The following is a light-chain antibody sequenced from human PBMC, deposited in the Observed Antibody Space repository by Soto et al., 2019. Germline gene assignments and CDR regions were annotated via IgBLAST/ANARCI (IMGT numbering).Light chain of an antibody. CDR3: QYWDDYSWT. J-gene: IGKJ1*01. Sequence: IQMTQSPSTLSASVGDRVNITCRASQSITDWLAWYQQKPGKAPKFLIYKASNLEGGVPSRFSGSGSGTEFTLTISSVQPDDFATYYCQYWDDYSWTFGQGTKVEIK. CDR1: QSITDW. V-gene: IGKV1-5*03. CDR2: KAS.